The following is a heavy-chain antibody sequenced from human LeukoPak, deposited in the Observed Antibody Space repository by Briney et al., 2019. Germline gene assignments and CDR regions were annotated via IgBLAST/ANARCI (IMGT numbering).Heavy chain of an antibody. CDR3: ATGNTWIQLWTFDY. Sequence: GGSLRLSCAASGFTFSSYSMNWVRQAPGKGLEWVSSISSSSSYIYYADSVKGRFTISRDNAKNSLYLQMNSLRAEDTAVYYCATGNTWIQLWTFDYWGQGTLVTVSS. CDR1: GFTFSSYS. CDR2: ISSSSSYI. D-gene: IGHD5-18*01. J-gene: IGHJ4*02. V-gene: IGHV3-21*01.